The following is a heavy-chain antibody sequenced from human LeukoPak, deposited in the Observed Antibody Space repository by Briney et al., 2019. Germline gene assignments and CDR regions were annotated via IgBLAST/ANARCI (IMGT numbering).Heavy chain of an antibody. CDR3: ARVPTTGPRYSSSWYRIYSDY. CDR1: GYTFTGHY. D-gene: IGHD6-13*01. CDR2: INPNSGGT. Sequence: GASVKVSCKASGYTFTGHYMHWVRQAPGQGLEWMGRINPNSGGTNYAQKFQGRVTMTRDTSISTAYMELSRLRSDDTAVYYCARVPTTGPRYSSSWYRIYSDYWGQGTLVTVSS. J-gene: IGHJ4*01. V-gene: IGHV1-2*06.